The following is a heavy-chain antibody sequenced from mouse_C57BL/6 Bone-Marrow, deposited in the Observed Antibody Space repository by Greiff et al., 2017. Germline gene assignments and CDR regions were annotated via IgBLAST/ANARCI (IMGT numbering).Heavy chain of an antibody. CDR2: IYPRSGNT. V-gene: IGHV1-81*01. CDR1: GYTFTSYG. CDR3: ATIITTVVATHWYFDV. J-gene: IGHJ1*03. D-gene: IGHD1-1*01. Sequence: VKLQESGAELARPGASVKLSCKASGYTFTSYGISWVKQRTGQGLEWIGEIYPRSGNTYYNEKFKGKATLTADKSSSTAYMELRSLTSEDSAVYFCATIITTVVATHWYFDVWGTGTTVTVSS.